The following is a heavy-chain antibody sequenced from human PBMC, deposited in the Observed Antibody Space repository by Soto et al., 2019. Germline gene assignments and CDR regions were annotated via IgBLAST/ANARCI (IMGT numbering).Heavy chain of an antibody. CDR3: ARDQGSHHGE. CDR1: GVSISSDNW. V-gene: IGHV4-4*02. J-gene: IGHJ4*02. D-gene: IGHD6-13*01. CDR2: IHHSGST. Sequence: QVQLQESGPGLVRPSRTVSLTCAVSGVSISSDNWWRWVRQPPGKAREWIREIHHSGSTNYNPSLKSRVTMSVVPSKVLFSLNLNSVTAADTAFYYCARDQGSHHGEWGQGALVSVSS.